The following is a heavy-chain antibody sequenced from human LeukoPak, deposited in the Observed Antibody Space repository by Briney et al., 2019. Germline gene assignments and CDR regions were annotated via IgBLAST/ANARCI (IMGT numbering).Heavy chain of an antibody. J-gene: IGHJ4*02. CDR2: ISSTGGTR. Sequence: PGGSLRLSCAASGFTFSSYEMKWVRQAPGKGLEWVSYISSTGGTRLYADPVKRRFTISRDDAKNSLYLQMNSLRADDTAIYYCARASRGDADGPAAYWGQGTLVTVSS. V-gene: IGHV3-48*03. CDR1: GFTFSSYE. CDR3: ARASRGDADGPAAY. D-gene: IGHD2-2*01.